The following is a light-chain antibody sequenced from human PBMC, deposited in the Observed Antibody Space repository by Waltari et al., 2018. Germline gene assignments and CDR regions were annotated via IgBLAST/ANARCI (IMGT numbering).Light chain of an antibody. J-gene: IGKJ2*01. V-gene: IGKV1-33*01. CDR2: DAS. Sequence: TCRASKDIRKNLSWLQERPGKAPKLLFYDASNLEAGVPSRFSGTGSGTDFSLTISSLQPEDSATYYCQHYNNLPYTFSRGTKLQIK. CDR3: QHYNNLPYT. CDR1: KDIRKN.